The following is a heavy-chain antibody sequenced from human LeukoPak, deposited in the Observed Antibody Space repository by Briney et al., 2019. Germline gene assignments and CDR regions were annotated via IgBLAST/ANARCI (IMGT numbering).Heavy chain of an antibody. V-gene: IGHV3-53*01. Sequence: GGSLRLSCAASGFTVSSNYMSWVRQAPGKGLEWVSVIYSGGSTYYADSVKGRFTISRDNSKNTLYLQMNSLRAEDTAVYYCARDFFGSGTYYNRVDAFDIWGQGTMVTVSS. J-gene: IGHJ3*02. CDR1: GFTVSSNY. CDR2: IYSGGST. CDR3: ARDFFGSGTYYNRVDAFDI. D-gene: IGHD3-10*01.